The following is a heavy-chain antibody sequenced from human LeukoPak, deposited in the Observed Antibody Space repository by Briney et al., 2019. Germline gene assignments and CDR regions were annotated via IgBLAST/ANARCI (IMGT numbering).Heavy chain of an antibody. V-gene: IGHV4-34*01. CDR2: INHSGST. CDR1: GGSFSGYY. CDR3: ATSPPPRMSFGHQAVFDY. J-gene: IGHJ4*02. Sequence: TSETLSLTCAVYGGSFSGYYWSWIRQPPGKGLEWIGEINHSGSTNYNPSLKSRVTISVDTSKNQFSLKLSSVTAADTAVYYCATSPPPRMSFGHQAVFDYWGQGTLVTVSS. D-gene: IGHD3-10*01.